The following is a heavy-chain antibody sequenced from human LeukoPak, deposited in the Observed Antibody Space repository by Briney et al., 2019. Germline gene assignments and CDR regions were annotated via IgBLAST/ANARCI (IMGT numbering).Heavy chain of an antibody. Sequence: SETLSLTCTVSGGSISSYYWSWIRQPAGKGLEWIGRIYTSGSTNYNPSLKSRVTISVDTPKNQFSLKLRSVTAADTVVYYCARVYYDSSGYDYFAYGGQGTLVTVYS. D-gene: IGHD3-22*01. CDR1: GGSISSYY. CDR3: ARVYYDSSGYDYFAY. J-gene: IGHJ4*02. V-gene: IGHV4-4*07. CDR2: IYTSGST.